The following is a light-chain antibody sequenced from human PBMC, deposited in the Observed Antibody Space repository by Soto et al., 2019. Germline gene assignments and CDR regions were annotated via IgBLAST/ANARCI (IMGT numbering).Light chain of an antibody. V-gene: IGLV2-14*01. J-gene: IGLJ2*01. CDR2: DVS. Sequence: QSVLTQPASVSGSPGQSITISCTGTSSDVGGYNYVSWHQQHPGKVPKLMIYDVSNRPSGVSNRFSGSKSGNTASLTISGLQAEDEADYYCSSYTRSSTLVFGGGTKLTV. CDR1: SSDVGGYNY. CDR3: SSYTRSSTLV.